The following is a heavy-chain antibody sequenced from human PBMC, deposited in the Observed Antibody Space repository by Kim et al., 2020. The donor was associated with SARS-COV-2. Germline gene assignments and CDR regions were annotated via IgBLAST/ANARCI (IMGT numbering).Heavy chain of an antibody. CDR3: ARALWFGGTSHNWFDP. J-gene: IGHJ5*02. V-gene: IGHV3-30*04. Sequence: GGSLRLSCAASGFTFSSYAMHWVRQAPGKGLEWVAVISYDGSNKYYADSVKGRFTISRDNSKNTLYLQMNSLRAEDTAVYYCARALWFGGTSHNWFDPWGQGTLVTVSS. CDR1: GFTFSSYA. D-gene: IGHD3-10*01. CDR2: ISYDGSNK.